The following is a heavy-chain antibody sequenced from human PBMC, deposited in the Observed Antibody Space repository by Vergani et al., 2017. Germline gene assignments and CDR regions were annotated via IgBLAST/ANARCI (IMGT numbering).Heavy chain of an antibody. V-gene: IGHV3-23*01. Sequence: EVQLLESGGGLVQPGGSLRLSCAASGFTFSSYAMSWVRQAPGKGLEWVSAISGSGGSTYYADSVKCRFTISRDNSKNTLYLQMNSLRAEDTAVYYCAKASAALGGYFQHWGQGTLVTVSS. D-gene: IGHD2-2*01. CDR2: ISGSGGST. CDR1: GFTFSSYA. CDR3: AKASAALGGYFQH. J-gene: IGHJ1*01.